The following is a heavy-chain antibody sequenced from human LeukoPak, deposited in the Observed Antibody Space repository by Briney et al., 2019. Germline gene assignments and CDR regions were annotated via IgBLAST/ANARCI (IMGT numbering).Heavy chain of an antibody. D-gene: IGHD4/OR15-4a*01. CDR2: ISSSSSYI. J-gene: IGHJ4*02. Sequence: GGSLRLSCAASGFTFSSYSMNWVRQAPGKELGWVSSISSSSSYIYYADSVKGRFTISRDNGKNSLDLQMNSLRADDTAVYYCARDTLGEGEDANYAVYYFDYWGQGTVVTVSS. CDR3: ARDTLGEGEDANYAVYYFDY. V-gene: IGHV3-21*01. CDR1: GFTFSSYS.